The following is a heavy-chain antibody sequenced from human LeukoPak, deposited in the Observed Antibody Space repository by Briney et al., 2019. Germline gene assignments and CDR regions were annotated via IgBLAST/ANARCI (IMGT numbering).Heavy chain of an antibody. CDR1: GFTFSSYS. CDR2: ISSSSSYI. J-gene: IGHJ4*02. CDR3: AREAPRRGYNN. Sequence: GGSLRLSCAASGFTFSSYSMNWVRQAPGKGLEWVSSISSSSSYIYYADSVKGRFTISRDNAKDSLYLQMNSLRAEDTAVYYCAREAPRRGYNNWGQGTLVTVSS. V-gene: IGHV3-21*01. D-gene: IGHD5-18*01.